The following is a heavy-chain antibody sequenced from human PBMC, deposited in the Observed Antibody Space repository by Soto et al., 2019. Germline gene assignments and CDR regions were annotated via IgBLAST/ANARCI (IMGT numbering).Heavy chain of an antibody. J-gene: IGHJ4*02. Sequence: QVQLVQSGAEVRQPASSVKVSCKTSGATFSSYAITWVRQAPGQGLEWMGGIVPTVETSTYAQKFQGRVTLTADKFTNTVYMELSSLRSDDTAVYYCVRVVAIPGYPDNWGQGTLVTVSS. D-gene: IGHD5-12*01. CDR1: GATFSSYA. CDR3: VRVVAIPGYPDN. V-gene: IGHV1-69*14. CDR2: IVPTVETS.